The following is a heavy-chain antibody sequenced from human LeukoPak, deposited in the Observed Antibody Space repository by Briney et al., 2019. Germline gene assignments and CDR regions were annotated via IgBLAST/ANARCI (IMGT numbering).Heavy chain of an antibody. Sequence: SQTLSLTCTVSGGSVNNGDYYWSWIRQHPGKGLEWIGSIYYSGSTYPNPSLKSRVTISVDTSKNQFSLNLSSVTAADTAVYYCVRDPVGGSTIFDCWGQGTLVTVSS. CDR2: IYYSGST. CDR3: VRDPVGGSTIFDC. CDR1: GGSVNNGDYY. J-gene: IGHJ4*02. V-gene: IGHV4-31*03. D-gene: IGHD1-26*01.